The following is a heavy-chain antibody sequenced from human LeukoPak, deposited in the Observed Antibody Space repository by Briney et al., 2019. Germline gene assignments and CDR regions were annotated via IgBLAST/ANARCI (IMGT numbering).Heavy chain of an antibody. D-gene: IGHD5-12*01. CDR3: ARVFDYGGYEGYFDY. J-gene: IGHJ4*02. V-gene: IGHV1-18*01. CDR1: GYTFTSYG. Sequence: GASVKVSCKASGYTFTSYGISWVRQAPGQGLEWMGWISAYNGNTNYARKLQGRVTMTTDTSTSTAYMELRSLRSDDTAVYYCARVFDYGGYEGYFDYWGQGTLVTVSS. CDR2: ISAYNGNT.